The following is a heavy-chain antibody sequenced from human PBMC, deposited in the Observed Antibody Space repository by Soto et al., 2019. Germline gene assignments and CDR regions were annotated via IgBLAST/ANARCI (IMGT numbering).Heavy chain of an antibody. CDR1: GDSISNGDYY. CDR3: ASRYLY. J-gene: IGHJ4*02. D-gene: IGHD3-16*02. CDR2: IDSSGST. Sequence: LSLTCTVSGDSISNGDYYWSWILQPPGRGLEWIGYIDSSGSTYYNPSLKSRLTMSVDMSKNQFSLRLTSVTAADTAVYYCASRYLYWGQGLLVTVSS. V-gene: IGHV4-30-4*01.